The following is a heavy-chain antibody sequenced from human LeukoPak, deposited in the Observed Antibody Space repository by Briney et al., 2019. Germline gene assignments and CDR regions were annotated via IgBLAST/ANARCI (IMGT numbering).Heavy chain of an antibody. V-gene: IGHV1-2*02. CDR2: INPNSGGT. Sequence: ASVKVSCKASGYTFTGYYMHWVRQAPGQGLEWMGWINPNSGGTNYAQKFQGRVTMTTDTSTSTAYMELRSLRSDDTAVYYCARATRFLTVYSKYYYYGMDVGGKGTRVTVSS. D-gene: IGHD3-9*01. J-gene: IGHJ6*04. CDR3: ARATRFLTVYSKYYYYGMDV. CDR1: GYTFTGYY.